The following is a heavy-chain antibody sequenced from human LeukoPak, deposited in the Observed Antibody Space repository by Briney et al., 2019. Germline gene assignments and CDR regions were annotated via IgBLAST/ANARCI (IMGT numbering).Heavy chain of an antibody. CDR3: AKNGDRGAYCSGGTCYPYYYYYMDV. D-gene: IGHD2-15*01. J-gene: IGHJ6*03. V-gene: IGHV3-30*04. CDR1: GFTLSSYA. CDR2: ISFDGSNK. Sequence: GGSLRLSCVVSGFTLSSYAMHWVRQAPGKGLEWVAVISFDGSNKHYADSVKGRFTISRDNSKNTLYLQMNSLRAEDTAIYYCAKNGDRGAYCSGGTCYPYYYYYMDVWGKGTTVTISS.